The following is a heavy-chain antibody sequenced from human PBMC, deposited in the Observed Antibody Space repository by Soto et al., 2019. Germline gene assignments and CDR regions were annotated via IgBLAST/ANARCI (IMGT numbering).Heavy chain of an antibody. CDR3: ARAYSSDFPFDY. D-gene: IGHD6-19*01. V-gene: IGHV1-69*02. CDR1: GGTFSSYT. Sequence: QVQLVQSGAEVKKPGSSVKVSCKASGGTFSSYTISWVRQAPGQGLEWLGRIIPILGIANYAQKFQGRVTITADKSTSTAYMELSSLRSEDTAVYYCARAYSSDFPFDYWGQGTLVTVSS. CDR2: IIPILGIA. J-gene: IGHJ4*02.